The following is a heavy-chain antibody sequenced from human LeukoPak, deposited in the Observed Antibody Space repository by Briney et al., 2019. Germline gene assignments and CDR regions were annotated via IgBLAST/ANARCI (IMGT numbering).Heavy chain of an antibody. CDR3: ARDHTTSSNWFDP. J-gene: IGHJ5*02. V-gene: IGHV4-31*03. Sequence: SQTLSLTCTVSGGSISRGGYYWSWIRQHPGKGLEWIGYIYYSGSTYYNPSLKSRVTISVDTSKNQFSLKLSSVTAADTAAYYCARDHTTSSNWFDPWGQGTLVTVSS. CDR1: GGSISRGGYY. D-gene: IGHD2-2*01. CDR2: IYYSGST.